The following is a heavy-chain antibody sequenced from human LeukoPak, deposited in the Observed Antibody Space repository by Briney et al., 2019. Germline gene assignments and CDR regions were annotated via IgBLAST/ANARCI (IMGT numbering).Heavy chain of an antibody. CDR2: ISSSGSTI. Sequence: GGSLRLSCTASGFTFGDYAMNWVRQAPGKGLEWVSYISSSGSTIYYADSVKGRFTISRDNAKNSLYLQMNSLRAEDTAVYYCARWVAGGFDYWGQGTLVTVSS. CDR3: ARWVAGGFDY. J-gene: IGHJ4*02. V-gene: IGHV3-48*03. D-gene: IGHD6-19*01. CDR1: GFTFGDYA.